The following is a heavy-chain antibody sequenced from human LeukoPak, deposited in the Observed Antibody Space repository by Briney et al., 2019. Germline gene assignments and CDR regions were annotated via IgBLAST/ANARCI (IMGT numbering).Heavy chain of an antibody. J-gene: IGHJ4*02. Sequence: GGSLRLPCAASGFTFSSYAMSWVRQAPGKGLEWVSGVSGSGGTTYYADSVKGRFTISRDNSKNTLYLQMNRLRAEDTAVYYCAKAGLGHCSSTTCYEDYWGRGTLVTVSS. V-gene: IGHV3-23*01. CDR2: VSGSGGTT. CDR3: AKAGLGHCSSTTCYEDY. CDR1: GFTFSSYA. D-gene: IGHD2-2*01.